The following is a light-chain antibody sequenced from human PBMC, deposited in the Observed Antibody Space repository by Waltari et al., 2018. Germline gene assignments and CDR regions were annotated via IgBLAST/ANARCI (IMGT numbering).Light chain of an antibody. J-gene: IGLJ3*02. Sequence: QSALTQPASVSGSPGQSITISCTGTTSDVGGYNLVPWYQQNPDKAPKLVIYGVTNRPSGVSDRFSGSKSGNTASLTISGLQAEDEADYYCYSYAGSANGVFGGGTTLTVL. CDR1: TSDVGGYNL. V-gene: IGLV2-23*02. CDR3: YSYAGSANGV. CDR2: GVT.